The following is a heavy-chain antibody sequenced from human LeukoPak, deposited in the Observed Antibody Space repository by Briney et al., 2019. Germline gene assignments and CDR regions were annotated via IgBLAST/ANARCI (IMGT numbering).Heavy chain of an antibody. D-gene: IGHD3-22*01. V-gene: IGHV4-59*01. CDR2: VYYSGST. J-gene: IGHJ3*02. CDR3: ARRNLIDSGGYRAFDI. CDR1: GGSISSYY. Sequence: PSETLSLTCTVSGGSISSYYWSWIRQPPGKGLEWIGYVYYSGSTNYNPSLKSRVTISVDTSKNQFSLKLSSVTAADTAVYCCARRNLIDSGGYRAFDIWGQGTMVTVSS.